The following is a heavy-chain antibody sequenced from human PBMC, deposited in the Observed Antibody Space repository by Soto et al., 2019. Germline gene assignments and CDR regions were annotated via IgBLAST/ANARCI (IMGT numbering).Heavy chain of an antibody. V-gene: IGHV3-23*01. J-gene: IGHJ4*02. CDR2: ISGGSDTT. CDR3: AKGRGGSGSLTPRVDF. D-gene: IGHD3-10*01. CDR1: ELTFNNYA. Sequence: EVQLLESGGGLVQHGGSLRLSCAGSELTFNNYAMTCVRQAPGKGLEWVSAISGGSDTTSYADSVKGRFTVSRDGSKNTLYLQMSSLRAEDTALYYCAKGRGGSGSLTPRVDFWGQGTLVTVSS.